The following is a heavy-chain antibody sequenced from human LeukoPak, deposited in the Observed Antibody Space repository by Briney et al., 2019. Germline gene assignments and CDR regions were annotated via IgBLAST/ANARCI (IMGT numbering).Heavy chain of an antibody. CDR2: IYYSGST. CDR3: ARHSGSSWSYYYYYGMDV. J-gene: IGHJ6*02. D-gene: IGHD6-13*01. Sequence: PSETLSLTCAVYGGSFSGYYWSWIRQPPGKGLEWIGYIYYSGSTNYNPSLKSRVTISVDTSKNQFSLKLSSVTAADTAVYYCARHSGSSWSYYYYYGMDVWGQGTTVTVSS. V-gene: IGHV4-59*08. CDR1: GGSFSGYY.